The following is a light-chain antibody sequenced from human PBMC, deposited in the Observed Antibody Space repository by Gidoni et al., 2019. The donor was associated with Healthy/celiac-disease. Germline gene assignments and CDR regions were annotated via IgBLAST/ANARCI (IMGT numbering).Light chain of an antibody. J-gene: IGKJ4*01. CDR2: GAS. CDR3: QQYGSSPLT. Sequence: EIVLTQSPGPLPLSPGERATLPCRASQSVSSSYLAWYQPNPGQAPRPLIYGASSRATGIPDRFSGSGSGTDFTLTISRLEPEDFAVYYCQQYGSSPLTFGGGTKVEIK. V-gene: IGKV3-20*01. CDR1: QSVSSSY.